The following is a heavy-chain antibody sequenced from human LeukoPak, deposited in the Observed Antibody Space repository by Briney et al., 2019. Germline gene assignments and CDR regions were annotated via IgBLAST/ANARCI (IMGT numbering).Heavy chain of an antibody. CDR1: GGTFTSYS. D-gene: IGHD4-11*01. Sequence: SVKVSCKASGGTFTSYSVSWVRQAPGHGLEWMGGIVPIFGTTDYAEKFKGRVTMTTDESTTIVYMELSSLRSEDTAVYYCARVTGYSNWFDPWGQGTLVTVSS. CDR2: IVPIFGTT. CDR3: ARVTGYSNWFDP. V-gene: IGHV1-69*05. J-gene: IGHJ5*02.